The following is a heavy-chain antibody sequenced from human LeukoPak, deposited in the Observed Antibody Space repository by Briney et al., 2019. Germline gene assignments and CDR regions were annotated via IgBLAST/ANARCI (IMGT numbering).Heavy chain of an antibody. D-gene: IGHD6-13*01. CDR1: GYTFTSYD. J-gene: IGHJ4*02. V-gene: IGHV1-8*03. CDR2: MNPNSGNT. Sequence: GASVKVSCKASGYTFTSYDINWVRQATGQGLEWMGWMNPNSGNTGYAQKFQGRVTITRNTSISTAYMELSSLRSEDTAVYYCAREDSSSWYLKFDYWGQGTLVTVSS. CDR3: AREDSSSWYLKFDY.